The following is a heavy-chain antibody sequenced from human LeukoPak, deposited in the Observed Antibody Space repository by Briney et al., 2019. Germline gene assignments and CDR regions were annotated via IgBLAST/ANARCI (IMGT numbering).Heavy chain of an antibody. Sequence: PGGSLRLSCAASGFTFSSYAMSWVRQAPGKGLEWVSAISGSGGSTYYADSVKGRFTISRDNSKNTLYLQMNSLRAEDTAVYYCAKPYYYGSGSYFLHFDFWGQGALVTVSS. CDR2: ISGSGGST. CDR3: AKPYYYGSGSYFLHFDF. J-gene: IGHJ4*02. CDR1: GFTFSSYA. D-gene: IGHD3-10*01. V-gene: IGHV3-23*01.